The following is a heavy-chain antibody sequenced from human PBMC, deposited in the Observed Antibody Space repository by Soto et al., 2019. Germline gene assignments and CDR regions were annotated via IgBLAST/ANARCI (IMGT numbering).Heavy chain of an antibody. CDR1: GDTFSGYP. J-gene: IGHJ4*02. Sequence: QVQLVQSGAELKKPGSSVKVSCKASGDTFSGYPINWVRQAPGEGLEWMGRIIPVFGTTNDAQRFEGRVTFTADESTNTAYMELRGLLSEYTAVYYCARDGGFGALKYWGPGTLVTVSS. D-gene: IGHD3-10*01. V-gene: IGHV1-69*18. CDR2: IIPVFGTT. CDR3: ARDGGFGALKY.